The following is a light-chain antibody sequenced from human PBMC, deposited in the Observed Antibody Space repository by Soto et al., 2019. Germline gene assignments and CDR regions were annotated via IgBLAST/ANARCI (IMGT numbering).Light chain of an antibody. Sequence: EIGLTQSPGTLSLSPGERATLSCRASQSVSSSYLAWYQQNRGQAPRLLIYGASSRATGIPDRFSGSGSGTDFTLTISRLGPEDFAVYYCQQYGSSRWTFGQGTKVDIK. CDR1: QSVSSSY. CDR3: QQYGSSRWT. J-gene: IGKJ1*01. CDR2: GAS. V-gene: IGKV3-20*01.